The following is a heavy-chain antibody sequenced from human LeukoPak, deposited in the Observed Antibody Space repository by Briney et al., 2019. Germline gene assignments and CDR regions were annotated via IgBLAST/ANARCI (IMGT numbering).Heavy chain of an antibody. D-gene: IGHD4-23*01. Sequence: GGSLRLSCAASGFTFSSYEMNWVRQAPGKGLEWVSYISSSGSTIYYADSVKGRFTISRDNAKNSLYLQMNSLRAEDTAVYYCARRGVRWFNSPSFYFDYWGQGTLVTVSS. CDR2: ISSSGSTI. J-gene: IGHJ4*02. CDR1: GFTFSSYE. CDR3: ARRGVRWFNSPSFYFDY. V-gene: IGHV3-48*03.